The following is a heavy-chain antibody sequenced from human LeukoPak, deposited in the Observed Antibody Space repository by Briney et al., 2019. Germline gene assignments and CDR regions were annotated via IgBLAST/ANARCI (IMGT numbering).Heavy chain of an antibody. J-gene: IGHJ4*02. V-gene: IGHV3-23*01. CDR2: ISGSGGST. CDR1: GFTFSSYA. D-gene: IGHD5-12*01. Sequence: GGSLRLSCAASGFTFSSYAMSWVRQAPGKGLEWVSAISGSGGSTYYADSVKGRFTISRDSSKSTLYLQMNSLRAEDTAVYYCAKGVRGYSGSPFDYWGQGTLVTVSS. CDR3: AKGVRGYSGSPFDY.